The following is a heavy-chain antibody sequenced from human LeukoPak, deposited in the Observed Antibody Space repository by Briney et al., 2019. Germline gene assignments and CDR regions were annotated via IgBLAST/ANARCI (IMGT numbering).Heavy chain of an antibody. Sequence: QSGPALVKPTQTLTLTCTFSGFSLGTSGMCVSWVRQPPGKALEWLALIDWDDDKYYSTSLKTRLTISKDTSKNQVVLTMTNMDPVDTATYYCARIRRSSSYPEYYFDYWGQGTLVTVSS. D-gene: IGHD6-6*01. CDR2: IDWDDDK. CDR1: GFSLGTSGMC. J-gene: IGHJ4*02. CDR3: ARIRRSSSYPEYYFDY. V-gene: IGHV2-70*20.